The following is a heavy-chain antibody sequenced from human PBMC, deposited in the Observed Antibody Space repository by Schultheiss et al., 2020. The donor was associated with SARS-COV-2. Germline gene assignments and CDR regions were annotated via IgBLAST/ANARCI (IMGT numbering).Heavy chain of an antibody. CDR1: GGSISSGYY. D-gene: IGHD2-15*01. Sequence: SETLSLTCTVSGGSISSGYYWGWIRQPPGKGLEWIGSIYHSGSTYYNPSLKSRVTISVDTSKNQFSLKLSSVTAADTAVYYCARRGNIVVVVAANDAFDIWGQGTMVTVSS. V-gene: IGHV4-38-2*02. J-gene: IGHJ3*02. CDR2: IYHSGST. CDR3: ARRGNIVVVVAANDAFDI.